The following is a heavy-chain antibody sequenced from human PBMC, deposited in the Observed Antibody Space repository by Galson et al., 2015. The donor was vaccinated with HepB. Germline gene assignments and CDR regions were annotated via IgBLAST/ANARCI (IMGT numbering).Heavy chain of an antibody. CDR1: GYTFTSYG. Sequence: SVKVSCKASGYTFTSYGISWVRQAPGQGLEWMGWISAYNGNTNYAQKLQGRVTMTRDTSTSTVYMELSRLRSEDTAVYYCASFRGVYDAFDIWGQGTMVTVSS. CDR3: ASFRGVYDAFDI. V-gene: IGHV1-18*01. J-gene: IGHJ3*02. D-gene: IGHD3-10*01. CDR2: ISAYNGNT.